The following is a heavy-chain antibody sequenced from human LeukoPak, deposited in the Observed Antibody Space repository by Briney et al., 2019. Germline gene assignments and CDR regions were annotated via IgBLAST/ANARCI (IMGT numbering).Heavy chain of an antibody. CDR3: ARVSVAGFVLGY. CDR1: GYTFTSYA. Sequence: ASVKVSCKASGYTFTSYAMNWVRQAPGQGLEWMGWINTNTGNPTYAQGFTGRFVFSLDTFVSTAYLQISSLKAEDTAVYYCARVSVAGFVLGYWGQGTLVTVSS. D-gene: IGHD6-19*01. CDR2: INTNTGNP. J-gene: IGHJ4*02. V-gene: IGHV7-4-1*02.